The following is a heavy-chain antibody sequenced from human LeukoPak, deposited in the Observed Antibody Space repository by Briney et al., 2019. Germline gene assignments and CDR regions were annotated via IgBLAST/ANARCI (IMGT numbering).Heavy chain of an antibody. Sequence: GGSLRLSCAASGFTVSSNYMSWVRQAPGKGLEWVSVIYSGGSTYYADSVKGRFTISRDNSKNTLYLQMNSLRAEDTAVYYCARIFRPSLTVFIIRGAFDIWGQGTMVTVSS. D-gene: IGHD3-3*01. J-gene: IGHJ3*02. V-gene: IGHV3-53*01. CDR3: ARIFRPSLTVFIIRGAFDI. CDR1: GFTVSSNY. CDR2: IYSGGST.